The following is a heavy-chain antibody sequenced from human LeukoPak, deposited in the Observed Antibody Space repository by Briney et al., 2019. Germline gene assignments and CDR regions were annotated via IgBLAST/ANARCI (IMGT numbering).Heavy chain of an antibody. CDR2: IKQDGSEK. CDR3: ARDWTSRGL. CDR1: GFTLSSYW. Sequence: GGSLRLSCAASGFTLSSYWMSWVRQAPGKGLEWVANIKQDGSEKYYVDSVKGRFTISRDNAKNSLYLQMNSLRAEDTAVYYCARDWTSRGLWGQGTLVTVSS. D-gene: IGHD3-10*01. V-gene: IGHV3-7*01. J-gene: IGHJ4*02.